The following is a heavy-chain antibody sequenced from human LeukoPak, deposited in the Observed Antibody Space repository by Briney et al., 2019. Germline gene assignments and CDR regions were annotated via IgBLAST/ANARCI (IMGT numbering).Heavy chain of an antibody. CDR2: IYHSGST. V-gene: IGHV4-4*02. CDR3: ARDLLGIAVSGDGSP. CDR1: GGSISSSNW. D-gene: IGHD6-19*01. Sequence: SETLSLTCAVSGGSISSSNWWSWVRQPPGKGLEWIGEIYHSGSTNYNPSLKSRVTISVDKSKNQFSLKLSSVTAADTAVYYCARDLLGIAVSGDGSPWGQGTLVTVSS. J-gene: IGHJ5*02.